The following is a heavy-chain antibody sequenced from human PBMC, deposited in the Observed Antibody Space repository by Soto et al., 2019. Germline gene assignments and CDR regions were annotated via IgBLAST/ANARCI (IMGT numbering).Heavy chain of an antibody. CDR2: ISGSGGST. CDR1: GFTFSSYA. CDR3: AKEADTAMVAQGGMDV. V-gene: IGHV3-23*01. Sequence: GGSLRLSCAASGFTFSSYAMSWVRQAPGKGLEWVSAISGSGGSTYYADSVKGRLTISRDNSKNTLYLQMNSLRAEDTAVYYCAKEADTAMVAQGGMDVWGQGTTVTVSS. J-gene: IGHJ6*02. D-gene: IGHD5-18*01.